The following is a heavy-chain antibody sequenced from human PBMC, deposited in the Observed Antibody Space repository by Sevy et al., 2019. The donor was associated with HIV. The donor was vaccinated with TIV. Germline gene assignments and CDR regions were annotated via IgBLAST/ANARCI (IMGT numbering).Heavy chain of an antibody. CDR2: IIPILGTV. D-gene: IGHD6-19*01. J-gene: IGHJ4*02. CDR1: GGTFSSYG. Sequence: ATVKVSCKASGGTFSSYGISWVGQAPGQGLEWMGGIIPILGTVNYAQKFQGRVTITADESTKTAYMELSSLRSEDTAVYYCARVRGDGWYYFDYWGQETKVTVSS. CDR3: ARVRGDGWYYFDY. V-gene: IGHV1-69*13.